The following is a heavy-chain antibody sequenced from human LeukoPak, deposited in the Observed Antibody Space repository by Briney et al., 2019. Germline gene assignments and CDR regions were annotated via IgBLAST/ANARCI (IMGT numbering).Heavy chain of an antibody. J-gene: IGHJ4*02. CDR2: IIGSGGTT. Sequence: PWGSLLLSCSASGFAFISYSMSWVRPAPGKGLELVSGIIGSGGTTHYADSVKGRFTISRDASKNTLYLQMNSLRAEDTAVYYCAKVGWESCGTSCLWPDWGQGTMVTVSS. CDR3: AKVGWESCGTSCLWPD. V-gene: IGHV3-23*01. CDR1: GFAFISYS. D-gene: IGHD2-15*01.